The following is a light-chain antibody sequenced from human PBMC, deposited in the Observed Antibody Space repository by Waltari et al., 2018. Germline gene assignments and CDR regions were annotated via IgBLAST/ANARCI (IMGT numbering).Light chain of an antibody. V-gene: IGKV1-9*01. CDR3: QQLNSFPYT. Sequence: DIQLTPSPSFLLASVGDRVTITCRASQGISSYLAWYQQQPGEAPKLLISAASTLQSGVPSRFSGSGSGTEFTLTIRSLQPEDFATYYCQQLNSFPYTFGQGTKLDIK. J-gene: IGKJ2*01. CDR2: AAS. CDR1: QGISSY.